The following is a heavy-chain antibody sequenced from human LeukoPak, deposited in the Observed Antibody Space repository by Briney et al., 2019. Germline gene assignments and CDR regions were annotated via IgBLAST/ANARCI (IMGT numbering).Heavy chain of an antibody. CDR3: AKDESRDGMDV. CDR2: ISYDGSNK. J-gene: IGHJ6*02. Sequence: GGSLRLSCAASGFTFSSYAMHWVRQAPGKGLEWVAVISYDGSNKYYADSVKGRFTISRDNSKNTLYLQMNSLRAEDTAVYYCAKDESRDGMDVWGQGTTVTVSS. V-gene: IGHV3-30-3*01. CDR1: GFTFSSYA.